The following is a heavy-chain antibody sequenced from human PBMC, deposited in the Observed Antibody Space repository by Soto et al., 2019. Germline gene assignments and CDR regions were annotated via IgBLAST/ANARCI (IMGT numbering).Heavy chain of an antibody. CDR2: FHNSGSI. CDR3: ASLGYCSSTSCPNYYYYYGMDV. J-gene: IGHJ6*02. V-gene: IGHV4-39*01. D-gene: IGHD2-2*01. CDR1: GGSISDSNDH. Sequence: SETLSLTCTVSGGSISDSNDHWGWIRQSPGQGLEWIGSFHNSGSIHYNPPFKSRATISVDTSKNQFSLKLSSVTAADTAVYYCASLGYCSSTSCPNYYYYYGMDVWGQGTTVTVSS.